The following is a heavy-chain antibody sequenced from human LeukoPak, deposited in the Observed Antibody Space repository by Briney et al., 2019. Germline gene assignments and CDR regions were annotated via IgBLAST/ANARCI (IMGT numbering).Heavy chain of an antibody. CDR2: ISGAGGGT. Sequence: GGSLRLSCADSGLTLTDHAMIWGRQAPGKGLEWVSGISGAGGGTYYAASVKGRFTISRDNSKNTLYLQMNSLRAEDTAVYYCAPGCHTTRCNIDYFDHWGQGTLVTVSS. V-gene: IGHV3-23*01. D-gene: IGHD2-2*02. J-gene: IGHJ4*02. CDR3: APGCHTTRCNIDYFDH. CDR1: GLTLTDHA.